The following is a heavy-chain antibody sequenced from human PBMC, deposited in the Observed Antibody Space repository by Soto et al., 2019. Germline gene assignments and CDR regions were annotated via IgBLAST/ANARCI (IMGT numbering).Heavy chain of an antibody. CDR3: ARTYSSSAVNYYYYYGMDV. V-gene: IGHV3-74*01. D-gene: IGHD6-6*01. CDR2: INSDGSST. CDR1: GFTFSSYW. J-gene: IGHJ6*02. Sequence: GGSLRLSCAASGFTFSSYWMHWVRQALGKGLVWVSRINSDGSSTSYADSVKGRFTISRDNAKNTLYLQMNSLRAEDTAVYYCARTYSSSAVNYYYYYGMDVWGQGTTVTVSS.